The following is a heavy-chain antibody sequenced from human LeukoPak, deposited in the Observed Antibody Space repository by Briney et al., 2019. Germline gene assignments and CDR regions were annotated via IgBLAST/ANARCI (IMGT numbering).Heavy chain of an antibody. Sequence: SETLSLTCTVSGYSIISDYFWGWIRQPPGKGLEWIGTIYHSGSTYYSPSLKSRVTVSVDTSKNQFSLKLSSVTAADTAVYYCARGPRSHSSWSTPSDYWGQGTLVTVSS. D-gene: IGHD6-13*01. CDR3: ARGPRSHSSWSTPSDY. CDR2: IYHSGST. J-gene: IGHJ4*02. V-gene: IGHV4-38-2*02. CDR1: GYSIISDYF.